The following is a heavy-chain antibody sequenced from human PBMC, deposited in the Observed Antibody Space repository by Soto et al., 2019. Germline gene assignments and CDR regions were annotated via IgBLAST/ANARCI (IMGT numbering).Heavy chain of an antibody. CDR1: GFSLTTSGVG. CDR3: AHRVLRSVFGLVTTTAIYFDF. CDR2: IYWDDDK. V-gene: IGHV2-5*02. D-gene: IGHD3-3*01. Sequence: QITLNESGPTQVKPRQTLTLTCTFSGFSLTTSGVGVGWIRQSPGKAPEWLALIYWDDDKRYSPSLTSRLTITKDTSKNKLVLTMADLDAADTATYYCAHRVLRSVFGLVTTTAIYFDFWGQGAPVAVSS. J-gene: IGHJ4*02.